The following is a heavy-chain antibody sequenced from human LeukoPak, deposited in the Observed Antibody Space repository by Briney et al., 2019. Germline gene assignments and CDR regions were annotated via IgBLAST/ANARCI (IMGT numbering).Heavy chain of an antibody. J-gene: IGHJ4*02. CDR1: GFTFSSYA. CDR3: ARSIPYGTTWYGRSDY. Sequence: GGSLRLSCAASGFTFSSYAMHWVRQAPGKGLEWVAVISYDGSNKYYADSVKGRFTISRDNALNSLYLQMNSLRAEDTAIYYCARSIPYGTTWYGRSDYWGQGTLVTVSS. CDR2: ISYDGSNK. D-gene: IGHD6-13*01. V-gene: IGHV3-30-3*01.